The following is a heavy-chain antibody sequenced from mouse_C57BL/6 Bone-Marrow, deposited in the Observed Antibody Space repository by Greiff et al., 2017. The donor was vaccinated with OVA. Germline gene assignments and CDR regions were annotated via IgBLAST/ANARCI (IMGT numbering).Heavy chain of an antibody. Sequence: EVKLVESGGGLVKPGGSLKLSCAASGFTFSSYALSWVRQTPEKRLEWVATISDGGSYTYYPDNVKGRFTISRDKAKNNLYLQMSHLKSDDTAMYYCARDRELRPFDYWGQGTTLTVSS. CDR2: ISDGGSYT. CDR3: ARDRELRPFDY. D-gene: IGHD3-2*02. CDR1: GFTFSSYA. V-gene: IGHV5-4*01. J-gene: IGHJ2*01.